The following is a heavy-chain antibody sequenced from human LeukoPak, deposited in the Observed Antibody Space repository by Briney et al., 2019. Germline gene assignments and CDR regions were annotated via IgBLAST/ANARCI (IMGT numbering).Heavy chain of an antibody. D-gene: IGHD4-17*01. CDR1: GGSISSSSYY. CDR3: ARQPKDYGDYYYYYYMDV. V-gene: IGHV4-39*01. Sequence: PSETLSLTCTVSGGSISSSSYYWGWIRQPPGKGLEWIGSIYYSGSTYYNPSLKSRVTISVDTSKNQFSLKLSSVTAADTAVYYCARQPKDYGDYYYYYYMDVWGKGTTVTISS. J-gene: IGHJ6*03. CDR2: IYYSGST.